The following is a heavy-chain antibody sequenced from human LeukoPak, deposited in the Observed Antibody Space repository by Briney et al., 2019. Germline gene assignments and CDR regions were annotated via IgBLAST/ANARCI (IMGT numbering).Heavy chain of an antibody. Sequence: SETLSLTCTVSGGSISSYYWSWIRQPPGKGLEWIGYIYYSGSTNYNPSLKSRVTISVDTSKNQFSLKLSSVTAADTAVYYCARRGVVGYYYYMDVWGKGTTVTVSS. CDR2: IYYSGST. CDR1: GGSISSYY. D-gene: IGHD2-15*01. J-gene: IGHJ6*03. CDR3: ARRGVVGYYYYMDV. V-gene: IGHV4-59*12.